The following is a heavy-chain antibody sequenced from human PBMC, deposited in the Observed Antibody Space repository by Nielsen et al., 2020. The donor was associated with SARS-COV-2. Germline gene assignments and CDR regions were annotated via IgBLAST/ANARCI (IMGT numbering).Heavy chain of an antibody. CDR3: AKPQDIVVVVAADAFDI. CDR1: GFTFDDYV. CDR2: ISWNSGSI. D-gene: IGHD2-15*01. Sequence: SLKISCAASGFTFDDYVMHWVRQAPGKGLEWVSGISWNSGSIGYADSVKGRFTISRDNAKNSLYLQMNSLRAEDTALYYCAKPQDIVVVVAADAFDIWGQGTMVTVSS. V-gene: IGHV3-9*01. J-gene: IGHJ3*02.